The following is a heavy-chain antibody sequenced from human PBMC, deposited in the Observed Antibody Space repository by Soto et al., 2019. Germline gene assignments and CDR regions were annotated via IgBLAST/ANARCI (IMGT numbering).Heavy chain of an antibody. Sequence: WRLMRVPWAAFECTLSNYVMNCVRQATGKGLEWISCIGSSSVTIFHADSVKGRFTISRDSAKNSLYLQMNSLRAEDTAMYYCARVPSSSWPYCFDYWGLGTLVSVSS. CDR1: ECTLSNYV. CDR3: ARVPSSSWPYCFDY. CDR2: IGSSSVTI. D-gene: IGHD6-13*01. J-gene: IGHJ4*02. V-gene: IGHV3-48*01.